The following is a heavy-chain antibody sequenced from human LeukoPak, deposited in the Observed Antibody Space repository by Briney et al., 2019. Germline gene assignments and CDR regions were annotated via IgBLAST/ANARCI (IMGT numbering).Heavy chain of an antibody. CDR3: ARDIVVVPAASGWFDP. V-gene: IGHV1-69*05. CDR2: IIPIFGTA. D-gene: IGHD2-2*01. J-gene: IGHJ5*02. CDR1: GGTFSSYA. Sequence: SVKVSCKASGGTFSSYAISWVRQAPGQGLEWMRGIIPIFGTANYAQKFQGRVTITTDESTSTAYMELSSLRSEDTAVYYCARDIVVVPAASGWFDPWGQRNLVTVSS.